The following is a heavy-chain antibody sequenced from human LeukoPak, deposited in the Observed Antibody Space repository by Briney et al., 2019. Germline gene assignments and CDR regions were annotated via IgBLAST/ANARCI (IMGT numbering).Heavy chain of an antibody. CDR3: ARSQEDDTSGYYYSNFDY. J-gene: IGHJ4*02. CDR2: MSGSGSAT. V-gene: IGHV3-23*01. D-gene: IGHD3-22*01. Sequence: GGSLRLSCAASGFTFGKYSMSWVRQAPGKRLEWVSAMSGSGSATYYADSVKGRFTISRDSSRNTLYLQLNSLRAEDTAVYYCARSQEDDTSGYYYSNFDYWGQGTLVSVSS. CDR1: GFTFGKYS.